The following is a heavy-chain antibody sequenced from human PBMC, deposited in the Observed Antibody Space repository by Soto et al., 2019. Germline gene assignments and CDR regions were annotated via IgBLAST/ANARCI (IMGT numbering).Heavy chain of an antibody. CDR2: IKQDGSEK. CDR1: GFTFCSYW. Sequence: GSLRLSCAASGFTFCSYWMSWVRQAPGKGLEWVANIKQDGSEKYYVDSVKGRFTISRNNAKNSLYLQMNSLRAEEPAVYYCARGIAARRYGMDVWGQGTTVTVSS. V-gene: IGHV3-7*03. CDR3: ARGIAARRYGMDV. J-gene: IGHJ6*02. D-gene: IGHD6-6*01.